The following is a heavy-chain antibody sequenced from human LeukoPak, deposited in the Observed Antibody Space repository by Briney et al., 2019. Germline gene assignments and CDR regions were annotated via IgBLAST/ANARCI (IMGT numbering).Heavy chain of an antibody. CDR1: GGSISSYY. V-gene: IGHV4-59*12. Sequence: PSETLSLTCTVSGGSISSYYWSWIRQPPGKGLEWIGYIYYSGSTNYNPSLKSRVTISLDTSKNQFSLKLSSVTAADTAVYYCARDTYYDFWSTNWFDPWGQGTLVTVSS. CDR2: IYYSGST. D-gene: IGHD3-3*01. CDR3: ARDTYYDFWSTNWFDP. J-gene: IGHJ5*02.